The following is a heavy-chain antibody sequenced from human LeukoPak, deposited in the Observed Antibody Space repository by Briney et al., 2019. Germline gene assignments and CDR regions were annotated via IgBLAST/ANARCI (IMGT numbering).Heavy chain of an antibody. CDR1: GYTLTELS. Sequence: GASVKVSCKVSGYTLTELSMHWVRQAPGKGLEWMGGFDPEDGETIYAQKFQGRGTMTEDTSTDTAYMELSSLRSEDTAVYYCTTDLTTVTTVDYWDQGTLVTVSS. V-gene: IGHV1-24*01. D-gene: IGHD4-17*01. J-gene: IGHJ4*02. CDR3: TTDLTTVTTVDY. CDR2: FDPEDGET.